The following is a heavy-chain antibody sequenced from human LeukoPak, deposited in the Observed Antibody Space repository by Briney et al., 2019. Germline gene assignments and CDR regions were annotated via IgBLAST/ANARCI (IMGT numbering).Heavy chain of an antibody. CDR2: IYYSGST. CDR3: ARHPYYDSNGSFDY. D-gene: IGHD3-22*01. Sequence: KPSETLYLTCTVSGGSISSSSYYWGWIRQPPGKGLEWIGSIYYSGSTYYNPSLKSRVTISVDTSKNQFSLKLSSVTAADTAVYYCARHPYYDSNGSFDYWGQGTLVTVSS. J-gene: IGHJ4*02. CDR1: GGSISSSSYY. V-gene: IGHV4-39*01.